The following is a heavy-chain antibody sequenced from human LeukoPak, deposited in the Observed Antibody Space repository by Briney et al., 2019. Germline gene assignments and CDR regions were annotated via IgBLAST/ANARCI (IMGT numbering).Heavy chain of an antibody. Sequence: GGSLRLSCAASGFTFSDHYMDWVRQAPGKGLEWVGRTRNKANSYTTEYAASVKGRFTISRDNAKNSLYLQMNSLRAEDTAVYYCAREHKVPAAFGSHYYYYMDVWGKGTTVTVSS. CDR3: AREHKVPAAFGSHYYYYMDV. V-gene: IGHV3-72*01. CDR1: GFTFSDHY. J-gene: IGHJ6*03. CDR2: TRNKANSYTT. D-gene: IGHD2-2*01.